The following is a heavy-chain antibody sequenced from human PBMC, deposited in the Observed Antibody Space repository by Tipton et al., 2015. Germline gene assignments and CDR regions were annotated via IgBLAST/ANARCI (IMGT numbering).Heavy chain of an antibody. Sequence: TLSLTCAVSGASIASSQWWSWVRQPPGKGLEWIGEIFHAGTTNYNPSLKSRVTISVDKSKNQFSLRLTSVTAADTAVYYCTHYIYGVAPSGVYWGQGTLVTVSS. CDR3: THYIYGVAPSGVY. V-gene: IGHV4-4*02. J-gene: IGHJ4*02. CDR2: IFHAGTT. D-gene: IGHD3-3*02. CDR1: GASIASSQW.